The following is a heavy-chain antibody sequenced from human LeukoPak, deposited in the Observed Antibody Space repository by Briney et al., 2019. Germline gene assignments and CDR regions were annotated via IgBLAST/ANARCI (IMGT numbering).Heavy chain of an antibody. V-gene: IGHV3-21*01. J-gene: IGHJ4*02. CDR2: ISSSSNYI. CDR3: ARGALGAWGW. CDR1: GFSFSGYS. Sequence: GGSLRLSCAAAGFSFSGYSINWVRQVPGKGLEWVSSISSSSNYIHYADSVKGRFTISRDNAKNSLYLQMNSLRAEDTAVYFCARGALGAWGWWGQGTLVTVSS. D-gene: IGHD1-26*01.